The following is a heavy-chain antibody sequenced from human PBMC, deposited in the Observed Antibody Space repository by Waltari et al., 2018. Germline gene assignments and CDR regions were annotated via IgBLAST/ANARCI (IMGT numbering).Heavy chain of an antibody. CDR2: VDPEDGET. D-gene: IGHD3-10*01. J-gene: IGHJ4*02. V-gene: IGHV1-24*01. CDR1: GYTLTDLS. CDR3: ATDSASAAACRGVANFDY. Sequence: QVQLVQSGAEVKKPGASVKVSCKVSGYTLTDLSMHWVRQAPGQGLEWMGGVDPEDGETIQAQKVQGRVTMTEDTSTDTAYMELSSLRSEDTAVYYCATDSASAAACRGVANFDYWGQGTLVTVSS.